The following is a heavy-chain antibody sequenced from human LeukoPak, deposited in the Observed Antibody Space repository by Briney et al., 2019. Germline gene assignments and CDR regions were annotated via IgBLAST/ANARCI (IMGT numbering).Heavy chain of an antibody. CDR1: GFTFSSYS. V-gene: IGHV3-21*01. Sequence: GGSLRLSCAASGFTFSSYSMNWVRQAPGKGLEWVSSISSSGSYVYYADSVKGRFTISRDNAKNSLYLQMNSLRAEDTAVYYCASSAGYGMDVWGQGTTVTVSS. J-gene: IGHJ6*02. CDR3: ASSAGYGMDV. CDR2: ISSSGSYV.